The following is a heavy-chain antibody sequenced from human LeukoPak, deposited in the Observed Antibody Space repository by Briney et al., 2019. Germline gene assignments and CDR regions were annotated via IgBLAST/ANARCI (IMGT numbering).Heavy chain of an antibody. V-gene: IGHV4-34*01. D-gene: IGHD6-19*01. CDR1: GGSFSGYY. Sequence: PSETLSLTCAVYGGSFSGYYWSWIRQPPGKGLEWIGEINHSGSTNYNPSLKSRVTISVDTPKNQFSLKLSSVTAADTAVYYCARAVAATFDYWGQGTLVTVSS. J-gene: IGHJ4*02. CDR2: INHSGST. CDR3: ARAVAATFDY.